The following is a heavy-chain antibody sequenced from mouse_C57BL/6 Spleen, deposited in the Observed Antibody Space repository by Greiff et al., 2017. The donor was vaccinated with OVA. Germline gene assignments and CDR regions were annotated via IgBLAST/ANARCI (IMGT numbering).Heavy chain of an antibody. J-gene: IGHJ3*01. CDR2: IVPVDCNT. CDR1: RLNTKNTY. Sequence: VQPPQSAAELGGLRASVKVFCTACRLNTKNTYMNRVKQKSEQGLEWIGRIVPVDCNTKHAPKFQGKATITADTSYNPAYLQLSTLTSEDTAIYYCARSADYGGFAYWGQGTLVTVSA. CDR3: ARSADYGGFAY. V-gene: IGHV14-3*01. D-gene: IGHD2-4*01.